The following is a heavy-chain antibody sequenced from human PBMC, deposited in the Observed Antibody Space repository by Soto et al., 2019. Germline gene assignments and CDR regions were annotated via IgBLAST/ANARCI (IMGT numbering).Heavy chain of an antibody. Sequence: GGSLRLSCAASGFTFSSYGMHWVRQAPGKGLEWVAVIWYDGSNKYYADYVKGRFNISRDKSKNTLYLQMNRLRAEDTAVYYCARDLGWGITMVRGGTKNPFDYWGQGTLVTVSS. V-gene: IGHV3-33*01. CDR3: ARDLGWGITMVRGGTKNPFDY. J-gene: IGHJ4*02. CDR1: GFTFSSYG. D-gene: IGHD3-10*01. CDR2: IWYDGSNK.